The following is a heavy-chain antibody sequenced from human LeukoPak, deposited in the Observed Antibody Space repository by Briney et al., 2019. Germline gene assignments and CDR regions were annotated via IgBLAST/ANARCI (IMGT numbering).Heavy chain of an antibody. CDR3: VRHGLGSSWFGFDN. J-gene: IGHJ4*02. CDR1: GYTFTTYC. Sequence: PGESLKISCKGSGYTFTTYCIGWVRQMPGKGLEWMGIIYPADSDPRYSPSFQGQVTISADTSISTAYLQWSSLKASDSAMYYCVRHGLGSSWFGFDNWGQGTLVTVSS. V-gene: IGHV5-51*01. CDR2: IYPADSDP. D-gene: IGHD6-13*01.